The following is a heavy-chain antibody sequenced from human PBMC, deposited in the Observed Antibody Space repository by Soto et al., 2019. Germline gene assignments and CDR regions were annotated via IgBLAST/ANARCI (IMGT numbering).Heavy chain of an antibody. D-gene: IGHD5-12*01. V-gene: IGHV4-30-4*01. J-gene: IGHJ5*02. Sequence: SETLSLTFTVSGGSISSCYYYWSWIRQPPGKGLEWIGYIYYSGSTYYNPSLKSRVTISVDTSKNQFSLKLSSVTAADTAVYYCARERPDGARLDPWGQGTLVTVSS. CDR1: GGSISSCYYY. CDR2: IYYSGST. CDR3: ARERPDGARLDP.